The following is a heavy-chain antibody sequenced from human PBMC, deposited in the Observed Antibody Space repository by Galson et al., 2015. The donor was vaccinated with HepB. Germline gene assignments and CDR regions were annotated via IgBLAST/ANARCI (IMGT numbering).Heavy chain of an antibody. CDR3: ARTVAGGSFFDY. V-gene: IGHV1-3*01. D-gene: IGHD6-19*01. Sequence: SVKVSCKASGYTFTSYAMHWVRQAPGQRLEWMGWINAGNGNTKYSQKFQGRVTITRDTSASTAYIELSSLRSEDTAVYYCARTVAGGSFFDYWGQGTLVTVSS. CDR2: INAGNGNT. CDR1: GYTFTSYA. J-gene: IGHJ4*02.